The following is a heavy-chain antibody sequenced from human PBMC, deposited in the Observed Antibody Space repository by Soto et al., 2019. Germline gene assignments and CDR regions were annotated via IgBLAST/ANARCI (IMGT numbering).Heavy chain of an antibody. CDR2: IDPSDSYT. V-gene: IGHV5-10-1*01. D-gene: IGHD1-26*01. CDR1: GYSFTSYW. CDR3: AFHLVGATLCYYSFCMDV. J-gene: IGHJ6*02. Sequence: PGESLKISCKGSGYSFTSYWIGWVRQMPGKGLERMGRIDPSDSYTNYSPSFQGHVTISADKSISTAYLQWSSLKASDTAMYYCAFHLVGATLCYYSFCMDVCGQGITVTVSS.